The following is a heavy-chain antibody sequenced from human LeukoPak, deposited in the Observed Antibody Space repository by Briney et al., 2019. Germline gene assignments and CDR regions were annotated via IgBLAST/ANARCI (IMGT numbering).Heavy chain of an antibody. Sequence: GGSLRLSCAASGFTVSSNYMSWVRQAPGKGLEWVSVIYSGGSTYYADSVKGRFTISRDNSKNTLYLQMNSLRAEDTAVYYCASKLRTEEAFDIWGQGTMVTVSS. CDR1: GFTVSSNY. CDR2: IYSGGST. CDR3: ASKLRTEEAFDI. D-gene: IGHD3-16*01. V-gene: IGHV3-53*01. J-gene: IGHJ3*02.